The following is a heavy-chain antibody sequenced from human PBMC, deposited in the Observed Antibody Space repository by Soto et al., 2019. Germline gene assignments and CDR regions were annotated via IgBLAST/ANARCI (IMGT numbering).Heavy chain of an antibody. J-gene: IGHJ6*03. Sequence: EVQLVESGGGLVQPGGSLTLSCAASGFTFSGSAMHWVRQASGKGLGWVGRIRSKANSYATAYAASVKGRFTISRNDSKNTAYLQMNILKTEETAVYYCKGSITSGQIPPKYYYHYYYMHVWGKGTTVTVSS. CDR3: KGSITSGQIPPKYYYHYYYMHV. D-gene: IGHD2-2*01. CDR2: IRSKANSYAT. V-gene: IGHV3-73*01. CDR1: GFTFSGSA.